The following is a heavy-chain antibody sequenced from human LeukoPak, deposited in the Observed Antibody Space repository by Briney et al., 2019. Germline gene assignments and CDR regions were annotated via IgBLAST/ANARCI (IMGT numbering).Heavy chain of an antibody. Sequence: SETLSLTCAVYGVSFSGFYWSWIRQPPGKGLEWIGEINHSRSTNYNPSLKSRVTISIDTSKNRFSLKLSSVAAADTAVYFCARGRREGGYVRRDWFDPWGQGTLVTVSS. V-gene: IGHV4-34*01. CDR2: INHSRST. CDR3: ARGRREGGYVRRDWFDP. D-gene: IGHD5-12*01. J-gene: IGHJ5*02. CDR1: GVSFSGFY.